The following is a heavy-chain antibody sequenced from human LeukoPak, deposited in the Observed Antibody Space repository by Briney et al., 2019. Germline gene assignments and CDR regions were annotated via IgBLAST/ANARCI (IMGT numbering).Heavy chain of an antibody. CDR2: FDPDDGET. V-gene: IGHV1-24*01. D-gene: IGHD6-19*01. Sequence: ASVKVSCKVSGYTLTELSMHWVRQAPGKGLEWLGGFDPDDGETIYAQKFQGRVTMTEDTSTDTAYMDLSSLRSEDTAVYYCATDRPVAGLPGELNFDYWGQGTLVTVSS. CDR3: ATDRPVAGLPGELNFDY. J-gene: IGHJ4*02. CDR1: GYTLTELS.